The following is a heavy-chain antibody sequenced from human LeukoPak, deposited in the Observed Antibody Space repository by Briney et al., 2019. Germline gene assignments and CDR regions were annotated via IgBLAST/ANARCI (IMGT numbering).Heavy chain of an antibody. D-gene: IGHD4-11*01. CDR2: TFYRGTT. J-gene: IGHJ4*02. Sequence: SQTLSLTCTVSGGSITSGGYYWSWFRQPPGKGLEWIGYTFYRGTTYYNPSLKSRVTISLDRSKNQFSLKLSSVTAADTAVYYCARDDNYELYWGQGTLVTVSS. CDR3: ARDDNYELY. CDR1: GGSITSGGYY. V-gene: IGHV4-30-2*01.